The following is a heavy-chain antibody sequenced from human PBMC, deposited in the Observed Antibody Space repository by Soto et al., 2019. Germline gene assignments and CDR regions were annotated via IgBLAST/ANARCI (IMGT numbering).Heavy chain of an antibody. CDR1: GFTCSTYS. CDR3: ARDQGTVAPSYFHS. CDR2: ISSSSNYI. J-gene: IGHJ4*02. V-gene: IGHV3-21*06. Sequence: GRALRVTCADSGFTCSTYSMNWVRQSPGRGLEWVPSISSSSNYIYYGDAVKGRCTISRDNAKNLVYLHMSSLRAEDTALYYCARDQGTVAPSYFHSWGPGILVPVSS. D-gene: IGHD1-26*01.